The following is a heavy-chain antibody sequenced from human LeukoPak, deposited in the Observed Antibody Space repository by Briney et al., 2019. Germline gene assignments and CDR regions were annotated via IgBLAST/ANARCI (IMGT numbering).Heavy chain of an antibody. CDR1: GFTFSSYG. D-gene: IGHD6-19*01. CDR2: ISYDGSNK. Sequence: GGSLRLSCAASGFTFSSYGMHWVRQAPGKGLEWVAVISYDGSNKYYADSVKGRFTISRDNSKNTLYLQMNSLRAEDTAVYYCAKVRRSSGWPGYWGQGTLVTVSS. V-gene: IGHV3-30*18. CDR3: AKVRRSSGWPGY. J-gene: IGHJ4*02.